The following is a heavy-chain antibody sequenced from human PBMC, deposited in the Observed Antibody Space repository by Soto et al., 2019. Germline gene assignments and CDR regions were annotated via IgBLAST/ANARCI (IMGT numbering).Heavy chain of an antibody. V-gene: IGHV1-69*02. J-gene: IGHJ4*02. D-gene: IGHD3-10*01. CDR3: ASMVRGVSQFDY. Sequence: QVQLVQSGAEVKKPGSSVQVSCMASGGTFSNYTISWVRQAPGQGLEWMGRIIPSLGVANYAQKFQGRVTITADKSTSTAYMELSSLRSEDTTVYYCASMVRGVSQFDYWGQGTLLTVSS. CDR1: GGTFSNYT. CDR2: IIPSLGVA.